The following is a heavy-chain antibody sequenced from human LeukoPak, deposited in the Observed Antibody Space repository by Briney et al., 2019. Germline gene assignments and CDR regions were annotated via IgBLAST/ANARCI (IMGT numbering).Heavy chain of an antibody. J-gene: IGHJ5*02. Sequence: GGSLRLSCAASGFTFSSYSMNWVRQAPGKGLEWVSSISSSSSYIYYADSVKGRFTIPRDNAKNSLYLQMNSLRAEDTAVYYCARDGSDSSCSSTSCFKYNWFDPWGQGTLVTVSS. V-gene: IGHV3-21*01. CDR1: GFTFSSYS. D-gene: IGHD2-2*01. CDR2: ISSSSSYI. CDR3: ARDGSDSSCSSTSCFKYNWFDP.